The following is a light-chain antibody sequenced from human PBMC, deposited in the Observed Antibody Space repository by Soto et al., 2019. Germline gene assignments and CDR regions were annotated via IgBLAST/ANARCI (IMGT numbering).Light chain of an antibody. Sequence: QSALTQPASVSGSPGQSITISCTGTSSDVGGYNYVSWYQLHPGKAPKLMIYEVSNRPSGVSHRFSGSKSGNTASLTISGLQAEDEADYYCSSYTSISTLEVVFGGGTKLTVL. CDR2: EVS. CDR1: SSDVGGYNY. V-gene: IGLV2-14*01. J-gene: IGLJ2*01. CDR3: SSYTSISTLEVV.